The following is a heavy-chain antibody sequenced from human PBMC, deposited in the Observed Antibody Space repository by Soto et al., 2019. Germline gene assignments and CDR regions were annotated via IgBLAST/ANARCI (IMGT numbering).Heavy chain of an antibody. Sequence: GGSLRLSCAASGFTFSSYGMHWVRQAPGKGLEWVAVISYDGSNKCYADSVKGRFTISRDNSKNTLYLQMSSLRAEDTAVYYCAKFVGSGGYSYGYGGYYGMDVWGQGTTVTVSS. CDR1: GFTFSSYG. V-gene: IGHV3-30*18. CDR2: ISYDGSNK. D-gene: IGHD5-18*01. J-gene: IGHJ6*02. CDR3: AKFVGSGGYSYGYGGYYGMDV.